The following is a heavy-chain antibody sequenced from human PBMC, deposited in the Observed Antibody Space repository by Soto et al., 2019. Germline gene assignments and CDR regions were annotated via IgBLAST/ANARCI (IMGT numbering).Heavy chain of an antibody. CDR1: GDSVSSNSAA. V-gene: IGHV6-1*01. CDR3: ARDPRFWNYAPYYYYGMDV. J-gene: IGHJ6*02. Sequence: PSQTLSLTCAISGDSVSSNSAAWNWIRQSPSRGLEWLGRTYYRSKWYNDYAVSVKSRITINPDTSKNQFSLQLNSVTPEDTAVYYCARDPRFWNYAPYYYYGMDVWGQGTTVTVSS. D-gene: IGHD1-7*01. CDR2: TYYRSKWYN.